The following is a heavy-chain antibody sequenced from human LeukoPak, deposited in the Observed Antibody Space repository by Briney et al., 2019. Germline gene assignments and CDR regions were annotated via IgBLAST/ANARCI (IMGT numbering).Heavy chain of an antibody. V-gene: IGHV3-21*01. CDR2: ISSSSSYI. CDR3: ARAIPGDY. CDR1: GFTFSSYS. Sequence: GSLRLSCAASGFTFSSYSMNWVRQAPGKGLEWVSSISSSSSYICYADSVKGRFTISRDNAKNSLYLQMNSLRAEDTAVYYCARAIPGDYWGQGTLVTVSS. J-gene: IGHJ4*02. D-gene: IGHD2-2*02.